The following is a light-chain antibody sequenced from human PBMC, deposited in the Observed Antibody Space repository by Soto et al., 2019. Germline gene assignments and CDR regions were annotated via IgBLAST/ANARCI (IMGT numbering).Light chain of an antibody. Sequence: IQLTQSPSSLSASVGDRVTITCRASQTISNYLFWYQQKPGKAPKLLIYTATTLQTGVPSRFSGSGSGTDFALSISSLQPEDFATYYCQQLNSYPRTFGQGTKLEIK. CDR1: QTISNY. V-gene: IGKV1-9*01. CDR3: QQLNSYPRT. J-gene: IGKJ2*01. CDR2: TAT.